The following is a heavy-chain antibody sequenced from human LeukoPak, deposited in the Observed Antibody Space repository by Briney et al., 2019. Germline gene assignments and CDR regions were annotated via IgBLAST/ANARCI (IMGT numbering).Heavy chain of an antibody. J-gene: IGHJ4*02. CDR2: ISGAGGST. D-gene: IGHD3-10*01. CDR3: AKTDRGSGLADYFHY. V-gene: IGHV3-23*01. Sequence: PGGSLRLSCAASGFTFSSYAMSWVRQAPGKGLEWVSAISGAGGSTYYADSVKGRFTISRDNSKNTLYLQMNSLRAEDTAVYYCAKTDRGSGLADYFHYWGQGILVTVSS. CDR1: GFTFSSYA.